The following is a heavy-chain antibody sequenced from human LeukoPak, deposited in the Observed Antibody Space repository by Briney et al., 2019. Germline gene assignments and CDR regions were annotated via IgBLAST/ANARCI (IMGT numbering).Heavy chain of an antibody. CDR1: GDSVSSNSGA. V-gene: IGHV6-1*01. D-gene: IGHD6-25*01. Sequence: SQTLSLTCAIFGDSVSSNSGAWNWIRQSPSRGLEWLGRTFYRSQWYNDYAVSVKGRITINPDTSKNQFSLQLSSVTAADTAVYYCARSTVNEQRLDYFDYWGQGTLVTVSS. CDR3: ARSTVNEQRLDYFDY. J-gene: IGHJ4*02. CDR2: TFYRSQWYN.